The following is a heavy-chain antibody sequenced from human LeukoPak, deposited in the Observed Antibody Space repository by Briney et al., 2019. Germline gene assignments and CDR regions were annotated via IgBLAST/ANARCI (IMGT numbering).Heavy chain of an antibody. J-gene: IGHJ4*02. Sequence: SETLSLTCTVSGASISSGGYYWSWIRQHPGKGLEWIGYIYYSGSTYYNPSLKSRVTISVDTSKNQFSLKLSSVTAADTAVYYCARVPLVGLLRFLEWPTGGYFDYWGQGTLVTVSS. V-gene: IGHV4-31*03. CDR1: GASISSGGYY. CDR3: ARVPLVGLLRFLEWPTGGYFDY. D-gene: IGHD3-3*01. CDR2: IYYSGST.